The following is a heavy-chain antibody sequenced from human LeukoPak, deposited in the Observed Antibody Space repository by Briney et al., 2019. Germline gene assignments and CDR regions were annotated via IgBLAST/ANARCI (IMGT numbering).Heavy chain of an antibody. J-gene: IGHJ4*02. Sequence: GGSLRLSCAVSGFTSSRYWMHWVRQAPGKGLMWVSRINNDGSSTSYADSVKGRFTIFRDNAKNTVNLQMNSLRAEDTAVYYCAIDARSCGTCYFGYCRQGPLVTLS. CDR1: GFTSSRYW. D-gene: IGHD2-15*01. CDR2: INNDGSST. V-gene: IGHV3-74*01. CDR3: AIDARSCGTCYFGY.